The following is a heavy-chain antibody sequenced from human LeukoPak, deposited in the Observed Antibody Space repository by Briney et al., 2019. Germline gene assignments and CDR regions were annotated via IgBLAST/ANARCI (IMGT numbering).Heavy chain of an antibody. V-gene: IGHV4-39*07. CDR1: GGSITRNNYF. Sequence: SETLSLTCTVSGGSITRNNYFWGWVRQPPGKGLEWIASIYSSGNTYNNPSLKSRLTISVDTSKNQFSLKLSSVTAADTAVYYCARVEIAAAGTVVPYYFDYWGQGTLVTVSS. D-gene: IGHD6-13*01. J-gene: IGHJ4*02. CDR2: IYSSGNT. CDR3: ARVEIAAAGTVVPYYFDY.